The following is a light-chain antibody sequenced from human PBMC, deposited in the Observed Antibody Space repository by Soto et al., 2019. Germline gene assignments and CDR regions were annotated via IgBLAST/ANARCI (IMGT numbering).Light chain of an antibody. V-gene: IGLV1-40*01. J-gene: IGLJ2*01. CDR2: GNI. CDR3: QTYDTGVSGSI. Sequence: QSALTQPPSVSGAPGQRVALSCAGTSSNIGAGYDVHWYQHLPGTAPKLLIFGNINRPAGVPDRFSGSKSGTSASLAITGLQAADEGYYYCQTYDTGVSGSIFGGGTKVTVL. CDR1: SSNIGAGYD.